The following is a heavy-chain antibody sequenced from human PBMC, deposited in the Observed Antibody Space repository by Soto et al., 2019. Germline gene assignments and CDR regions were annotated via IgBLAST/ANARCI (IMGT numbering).Heavy chain of an antibody. CDR3: AKSLLSGSPFYDFWSDWVDY. V-gene: IGHV3-23*01. CDR2: ISGSGGST. J-gene: IGHJ4*02. D-gene: IGHD3-3*01. CDR1: GFTFSSYA. Sequence: GGSLRLSCAASGFTFSSYAMSWVRQAPGKGLEWVSAISGSGGSTYYADSVKGRFTISRDNSKNTLYLQMNSLRAEDTAVYYCAKSLLSGSPFYDFWSDWVDYWGQGTLVTVSS.